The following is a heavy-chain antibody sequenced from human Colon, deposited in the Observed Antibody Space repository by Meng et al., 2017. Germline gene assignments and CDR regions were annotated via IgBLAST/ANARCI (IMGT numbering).Heavy chain of an antibody. D-gene: IGHD3-16*01. CDR2: IRGSGGLT. V-gene: IGHV3-23*01. Sequence: GESLKISCAASGFAFSTHAMSWVGQVPGKGLEWVSVIRGSGGLTYYADSVKGRFTISRDNSKDTLYLEMNSLRADDTAVYYCAKGRASVLIWGSGDDFDSWGQGTLVTVSS. CDR3: AKGRASVLIWGSGDDFDS. J-gene: IGHJ4*02. CDR1: GFAFSTHA.